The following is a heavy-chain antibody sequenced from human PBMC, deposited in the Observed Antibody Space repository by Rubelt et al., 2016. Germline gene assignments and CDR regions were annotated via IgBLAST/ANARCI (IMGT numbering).Heavy chain of an antibody. V-gene: IGHV1-18*04. Sequence: AEVKKPGASVKVSCKASGYTFTGYYMHWVRQAPGQGLEWMGWISAYNGNTNYAQKLQGRVTMTTDTSTSTAYMELRSLRSDDTAVYYCARESCSSTSCYPGAFDIWGQGTMVTVSS. D-gene: IGHD2-2*01. CDR1: GYTFTGYY. CDR3: ARESCSSTSCYPGAFDI. J-gene: IGHJ3*02. CDR2: ISAYNGNT.